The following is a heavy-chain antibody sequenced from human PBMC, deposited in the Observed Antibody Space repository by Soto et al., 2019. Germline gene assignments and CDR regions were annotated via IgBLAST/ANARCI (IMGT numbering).Heavy chain of an antibody. Sequence: PSEPLSLTYTLSGCSISTSSYYWGWIRHPPGKGLEWIGSIYYSGSTYYNPSLKSRVTISVDTSKNQFSLKLSSVTAADTAVYYCARHEGGYDILTGYYYYYGMDVWGQGTTVT. J-gene: IGHJ6*02. CDR2: IYYSGST. CDR3: ARHEGGYDILTGYYYYYGMDV. CDR1: GCSISTSSYY. D-gene: IGHD3-9*01. V-gene: IGHV4-39*01.